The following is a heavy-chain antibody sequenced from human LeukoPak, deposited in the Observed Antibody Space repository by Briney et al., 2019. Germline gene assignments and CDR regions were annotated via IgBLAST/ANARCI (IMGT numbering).Heavy chain of an antibody. Sequence: PGGSLRLSCAASGFTFSSYAMSWVRQAPGKGLEWVSAISGSGGSTYYADSVKGRFTISRDNSKNTLYLQMNSLRAEDTAVYYCAKDWVYPHIVVVVAVPRLDYWGQGTLVTVSS. CDR1: GFTFSSYA. CDR3: AKDWVYPHIVVVVAVPRLDY. V-gene: IGHV3-23*01. CDR2: ISGSGGST. D-gene: IGHD2-15*01. J-gene: IGHJ4*02.